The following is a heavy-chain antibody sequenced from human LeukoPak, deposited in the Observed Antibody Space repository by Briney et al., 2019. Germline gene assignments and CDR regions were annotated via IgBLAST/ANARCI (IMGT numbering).Heavy chain of an antibody. CDR3: ARPRGYYDSFDY. V-gene: IGHV1-8*03. CDR1: GYTFTSYD. Sequence: ASVKVSCNASGYTFTSYDINWVRQATGQGLEWMGWMNPNSGNTGYAQKFQGRVTITRNTSISTAYMELSSLRPEDTAVYYCARPRGYYDSFDYWGQGTLVTVSS. J-gene: IGHJ4*02. D-gene: IGHD3-22*01. CDR2: MNPNSGNT.